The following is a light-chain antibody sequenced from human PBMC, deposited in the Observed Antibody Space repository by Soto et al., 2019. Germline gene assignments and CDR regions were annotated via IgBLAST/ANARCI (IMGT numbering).Light chain of an antibody. J-gene: IGKJ2*01. CDR3: MQALQTQYT. Sequence: DIVMTQSPLSLPVTPGEPVSISCRSSQSLLHSNGYNYLDWYLQKPGQSPQLLIYLGSNRASGVPDRFSGSGSGTDFTLKISRVEAEDVGVYYCMQALQTQYTFGQGTKLEIK. V-gene: IGKV2-28*01. CDR1: QSLLHSNGYNY. CDR2: LGS.